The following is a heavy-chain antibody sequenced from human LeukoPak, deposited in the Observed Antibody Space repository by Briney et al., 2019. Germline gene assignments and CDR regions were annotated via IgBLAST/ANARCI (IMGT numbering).Heavy chain of an antibody. CDR2: INHSGST. CDR1: GGSFSGYY. CDR3: ARGHRWRGLWAVAYHGHFDY. V-gene: IGHV4-34*01. J-gene: IGHJ4*02. Sequence: SETLSLTCAVYGGSFSGYYWSWIRQPPGKGLEWIGEINHSGSTNYNPSLKSRVTISVDTSKNQFSLKLSSVTAADTAVYYCARGHRWRGLWAVAYHGHFDYWGQGTLVTVSS. D-gene: IGHD2-21*01.